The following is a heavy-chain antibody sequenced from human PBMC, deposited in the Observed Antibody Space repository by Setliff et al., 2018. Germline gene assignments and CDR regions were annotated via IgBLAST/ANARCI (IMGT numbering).Heavy chain of an antibody. J-gene: IGHJ3*02. D-gene: IGHD5-12*01. CDR3: ARSEANGGHDPFDI. Sequence: GESLKISCAASGFPFRIYSMHWVRQAPGKGLEWVSSISDSSFHIYYRDSVKGRFTISRDNAKNSPYLQMNSLRADDTAVYYCARSEANGGHDPFDIWGQGTMVTVSS. V-gene: IGHV3-21*01. CDR1: GFPFRIYS. CDR2: ISDSSFHI.